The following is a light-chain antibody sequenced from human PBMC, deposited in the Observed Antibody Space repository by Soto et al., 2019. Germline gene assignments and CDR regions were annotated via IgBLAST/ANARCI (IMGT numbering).Light chain of an antibody. CDR3: QQYNSWPLT. Sequence: EIVLTQSPATLSSFPGDRVTLSCRASQAVNTRLAWYQHKPGQAPRLLIYLASNRAAGVPARFSGSGSGTDFTLTISSLQSEDFAVYYCQQYNSWPLTFGGGTKVDIK. CDR2: LAS. CDR1: QAVNTR. V-gene: IGKV3D-15*01. J-gene: IGKJ4*01.